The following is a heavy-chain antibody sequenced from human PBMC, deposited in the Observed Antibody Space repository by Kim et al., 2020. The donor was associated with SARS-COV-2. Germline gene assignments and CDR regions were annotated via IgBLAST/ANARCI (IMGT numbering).Heavy chain of an antibody. J-gene: IGHJ4*02. CDR2: ITPAIVIP. V-gene: IGHV1-3*01. CDR1: GYTFSNFA. D-gene: IGHD6-19*01. CDR3: VRGYSSGWSPNFDY. Sequence: ASVKVSCKASGYTFSNFAIHWVRQAPGQRLEWMGWITPAIVIPKYSQNFKGRVTIARDTFATTAYMELSSLRSEDTAMYQCVRGYSSGWSPNFDYWAQGTLVTVSS.